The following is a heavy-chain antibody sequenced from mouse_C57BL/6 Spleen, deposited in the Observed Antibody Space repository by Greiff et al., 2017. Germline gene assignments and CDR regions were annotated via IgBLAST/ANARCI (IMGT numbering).Heavy chain of an antibody. CDR3: TRERGSSYEYLDY. D-gene: IGHD1-1*01. CDR2: IYPGNSDT. Sequence: EVQLQQSGTVLARPGASVKMSCKTSGYTFTSYWMHWVKQRPGQGLEWIGAIYPGNSDTSYNQKFKGKAKLTAVTSASAAYMELSSLTNEDSAVYYCTRERGSSYEYLDYWGQGTTLTVSS. J-gene: IGHJ2*01. CDR1: GYTFTSYW. V-gene: IGHV1-5*01.